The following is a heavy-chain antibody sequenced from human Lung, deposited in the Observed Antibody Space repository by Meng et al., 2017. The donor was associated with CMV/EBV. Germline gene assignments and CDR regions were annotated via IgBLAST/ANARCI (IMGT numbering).Heavy chain of an antibody. CDR2: VNPISDDT. CDR1: GYSFSGFY. Sequence: VQLVQSGAEVKRPGASVKISCQASGYSFSGFYLNWARQAPGHGLEWLGRVNPISDDTHLAQKCEGRITVTRGATINTAFMELTRLRPDDTAVYYCAKSSDNGWSSWGPGTLVTVSS. V-gene: IGHV1-2*06. D-gene: IGHD6-19*01. J-gene: IGHJ4*01. CDR3: AKSSDNGWSS.